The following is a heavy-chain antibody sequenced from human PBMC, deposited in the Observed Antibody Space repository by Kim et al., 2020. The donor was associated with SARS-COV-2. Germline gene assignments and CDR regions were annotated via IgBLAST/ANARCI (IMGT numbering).Heavy chain of an antibody. Sequence: KYYQKVQGRVTITRDTSARQAYMELSSLRSEDTAVYYCARLHRLRGFDYWGQGTLVTVSS. V-gene: IGHV1-3*01. J-gene: IGHJ4*02. CDR3: ARLHRLRGFDY. D-gene: IGHD4-17*01.